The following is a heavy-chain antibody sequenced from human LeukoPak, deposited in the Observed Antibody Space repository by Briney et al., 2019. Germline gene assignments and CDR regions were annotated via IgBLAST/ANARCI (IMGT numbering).Heavy chain of an antibody. CDR1: GGSFSGYY. CDR3: ARGPLISDCDILTGYIDYYYYGMDV. D-gene: IGHD3-9*01. Sequence: SETLSLTCAVYGGSFSGYYWSWIRQPPGKGLEWIGEINHSGSTNYNPSLKSRVTISVDTSKNQFSLKLSSVTAADTAVYYCARGPLISDCDILTGYIDYYYYGMDVWGQGTTVTVSS. CDR2: INHSGST. V-gene: IGHV4-34*01. J-gene: IGHJ6*02.